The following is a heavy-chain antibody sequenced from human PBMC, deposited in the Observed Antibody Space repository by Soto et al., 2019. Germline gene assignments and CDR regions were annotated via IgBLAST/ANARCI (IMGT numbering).Heavy chain of an antibody. CDR2: ISYDGSNK. CDR3: AAHYDTIRVGYYYGMDV. D-gene: IGHD3-22*01. CDR1: GFTFSSYG. J-gene: IGHJ6*02. V-gene: IGHV3-30*03. Sequence: QVQLVESGGGVVQPGRSLRLSCAASGFTFSSYGMHWVRQAPGKGLEWVAVISYDGSNKYYADSVKGRFTISRDNSKNTLYLQMNSLRAEDTAVYYCAAHYDTIRVGYYYGMDVWGQGTTVTVSS.